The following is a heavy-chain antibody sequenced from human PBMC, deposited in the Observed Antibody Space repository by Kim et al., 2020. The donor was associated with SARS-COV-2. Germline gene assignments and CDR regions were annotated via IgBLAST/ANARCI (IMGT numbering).Heavy chain of an antibody. CDR2: ISSSSSYT. CDR3: ARERLITIFGVVINDAFDI. V-gene: IGHV3-11*05. Sequence: GGSLRLSCAASGFTFSDYYMSWFRQAPGKGLEWVSYISSSSSYTKYADSVKGRFTISRDNAKNSLYVQMNNLRAEATGVYYCARERLITIFGVVINDAFDIWGQGRIVTVSS. D-gene: IGHD3-3*01. CDR1: GFTFSDYY. J-gene: IGHJ3*02.